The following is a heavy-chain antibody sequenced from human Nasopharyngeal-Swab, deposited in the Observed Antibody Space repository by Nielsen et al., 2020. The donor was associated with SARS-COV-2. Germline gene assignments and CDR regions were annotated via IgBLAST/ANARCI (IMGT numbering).Heavy chain of an antibody. D-gene: IGHD3-10*01. CDR2: INPSGGST. J-gene: IGHJ3*02. CDR3: ARGRRHFAITMIRGGGDAFDI. V-gene: IGHV1-46*04. CDR1: GYTFTSYY. Sequence: ASVKVSCKTSGYTFTSYYMFWVRQAPGQGLEWMGTINPSGGSTRYAQKLQGRVTMTRDTSTSTVYMELNSLTSEDTAVYYCARGRRHFAITMIRGGGDAFDIWGQGTMVTVSS.